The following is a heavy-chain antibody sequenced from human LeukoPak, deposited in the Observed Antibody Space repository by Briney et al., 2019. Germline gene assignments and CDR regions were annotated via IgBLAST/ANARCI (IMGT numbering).Heavy chain of an antibody. Sequence: GGSLRLSCAASGFTFSIYAMSWVRQAPGKGLQWVSSITSSGDGTYYADSVKGRFTISRDNSENMLYLQMNSLRVEDTAIYFCAKDRPNYYGSNGHYYRRDGDYWGQGTLVTVSS. CDR2: ITSSGDGT. CDR1: GFTFSIYA. V-gene: IGHV3-23*01. J-gene: IGHJ4*02. CDR3: AKDRPNYYGSNGHYYRRDGDY. D-gene: IGHD3-22*01.